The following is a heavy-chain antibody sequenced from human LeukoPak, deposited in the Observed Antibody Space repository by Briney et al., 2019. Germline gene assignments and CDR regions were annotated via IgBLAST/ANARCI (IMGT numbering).Heavy chain of an antibody. CDR1: EFTFSSYS. Sequence: AGSLRLSCAASEFTFSSYSMNWVRQAPGKGLEWVSYISSSSSTIYYADSVKGRFTISRDNAKNSLYLQMNSLRAEDTAVYYCARDSPNEAILWWSIDYWGQGTLVTVSS. J-gene: IGHJ4*02. D-gene: IGHD2-21*01. V-gene: IGHV3-48*01. CDR3: ARDSPNEAILWWSIDY. CDR2: ISSSSSTI.